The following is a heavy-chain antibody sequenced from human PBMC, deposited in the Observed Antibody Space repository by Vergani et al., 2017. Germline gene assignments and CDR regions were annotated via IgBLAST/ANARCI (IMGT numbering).Heavy chain of an antibody. Sequence: QVQLVESGGGLVKPGGSLRLSCAASGFTFSAYYMSWIRQAPGHGLAWVSYISSSGSTKYYADSVKGRFTISRDNAKKSLYLQMNSLRAEDTAVYYCARDRHYDILTGYYYYYYYGMDVWGQGTTVTVSS. CDR3: ARDRHYDILTGYYYYYYYGMDV. D-gene: IGHD3-9*01. CDR2: ISSSGSTK. CDR1: GFTFSAYY. V-gene: IGHV3-11*01. J-gene: IGHJ6*02.